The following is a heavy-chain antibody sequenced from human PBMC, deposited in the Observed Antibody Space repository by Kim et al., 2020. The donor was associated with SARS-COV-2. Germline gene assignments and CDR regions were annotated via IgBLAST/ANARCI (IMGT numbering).Heavy chain of an antibody. CDR2: TYYSGST. D-gene: IGHD2-2*01. CDR1: GDSINSYS. J-gene: IGHJ4*02. CDR3: ARDRIGYCSSTSCSLHFDY. Sequence: SETLSLTCTVSGDSINSYSWSWIRQPPGKGLEWIGYTYYSGSTNYNPSLKSRVTISVDTSKNQFSLKLSSVTAADTAVYYCARDRIGYCSSTSCSLHFDYWGQGTLVTVSS. V-gene: IGHV4-59*01.